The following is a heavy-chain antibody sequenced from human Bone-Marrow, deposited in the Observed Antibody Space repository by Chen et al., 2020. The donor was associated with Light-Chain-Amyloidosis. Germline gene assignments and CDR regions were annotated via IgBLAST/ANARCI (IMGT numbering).Heavy chain of an antibody. J-gene: IGHJ4*02. D-gene: IGHD5-12*01. CDR3: AGHSGYHYFDN. Sequence: QLQLQESGPGLAKPSETLSLTCTVSGGSLSSSTYYWGWIRQPPGKGLEWIGTIYYSGSTYYNPSLKSRVTISVDTSKNQFSLNLSSVTAADTAVYYCAGHSGYHYFDNWGQGTPVTVSS. CDR2: IYYSGST. CDR1: GGSLSSSTYY. V-gene: IGHV4-39*01.